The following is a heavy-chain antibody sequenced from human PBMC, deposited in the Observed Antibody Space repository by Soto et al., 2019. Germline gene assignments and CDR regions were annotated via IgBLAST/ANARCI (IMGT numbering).Heavy chain of an antibody. CDR1: GGSISYYY. J-gene: IGHJ5*02. CDR3: ARDRTAAGPSNWFDP. Sequence: SETLSLTCTVSGGSISYYYWSWIRQSAGKGLEWIGRIYPSGSTNYNPSLKGRVTMSVDTSNNQFSLNLGSVTAADTAVYYCARDRTAAGPSNWFDPWGKGTLVTVS. CDR2: IYPSGST. V-gene: IGHV4-4*07. D-gene: IGHD6-13*01.